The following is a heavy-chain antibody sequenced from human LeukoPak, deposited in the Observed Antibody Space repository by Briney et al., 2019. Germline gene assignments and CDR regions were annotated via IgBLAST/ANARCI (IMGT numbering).Heavy chain of an antibody. CDR2: ISYDGSNK. J-gene: IGHJ4*02. CDR3: ARLLEYYYESSGYMHY. V-gene: IGHV3-30*04. D-gene: IGHD3-22*01. CDR1: GFTFSSYA. Sequence: GGSLRLSCAASGFTFSSYAMHWVRQAPGKGLEWVAVISYDGSNKYYADSVKGRFTISRDNAKNSLYLQMNSLRAEDTAVYYCARLLEYYYESSGYMHYWGQGTLVTVSS.